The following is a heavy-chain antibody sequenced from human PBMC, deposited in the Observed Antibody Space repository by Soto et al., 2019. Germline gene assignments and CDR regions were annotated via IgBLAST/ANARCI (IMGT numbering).Heavy chain of an antibody. V-gene: IGHV4-31*02. J-gene: IGHJ3*02. CDR3: AGGGIFLPAAAPSDAFDI. D-gene: IGHD2-2*01. CDR1: GGSISSGGYY. Sequence: SETLSLTCTVSGGSISSGGYYWSWIRQHPGKGLEWIGYIYYSGSTYYNPSLKSRVTISVDTSKNQFSLKLSSVTAADTAVYYCAGGGIFLPAAAPSDAFDIWGQGSMVPVSS. CDR2: IYYSGST.